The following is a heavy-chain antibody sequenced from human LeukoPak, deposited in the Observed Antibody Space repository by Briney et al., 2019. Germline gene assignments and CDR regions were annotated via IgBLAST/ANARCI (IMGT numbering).Heavy chain of an antibody. J-gene: IGHJ4*02. CDR2: MNPNSGNT. Sequence: ASVKVSCKASGYTFTSYDINWVRQATGQGLEWMGWMNPNSGNTGYAQKFQGRVTMTRNTSISTAYMELSSLRSEDTAVYYCARSFKRGAPDDYWRQGTLVTVST. CDR3: ARSFKRGAPDDY. CDR1: GYTFTSYD. V-gene: IGHV1-8*01. D-gene: IGHD1-26*01.